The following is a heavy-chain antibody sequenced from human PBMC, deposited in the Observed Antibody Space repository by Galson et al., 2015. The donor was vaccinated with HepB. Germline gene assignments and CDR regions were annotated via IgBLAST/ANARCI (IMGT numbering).Heavy chain of an antibody. CDR1: GYTFTDYY. D-gene: IGHD4-17*01. Sequence: SVKVSCKASGYTFTDYYIHWVRQAPGQGLEWMGRINPNSGGTNYAQKFQGRVTMTRDTYISTAYMELSRLRSDDTAVYYCGRSFYGDYVWFDPWGQGTLVTVSP. CDR3: GRSFYGDYVWFDP. J-gene: IGHJ5*02. CDR2: INPNSGGT. V-gene: IGHV1-2*06.